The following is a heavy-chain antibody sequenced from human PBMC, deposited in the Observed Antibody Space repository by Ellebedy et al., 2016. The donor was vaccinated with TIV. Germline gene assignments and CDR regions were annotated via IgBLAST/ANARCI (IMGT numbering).Heavy chain of an antibody. D-gene: IGHD2/OR15-2a*01. CDR1: GGSFSNYA. CDR3: ARSLFLDQYYVDY. J-gene: IGHJ4*02. V-gene: IGHV1-69*06. Sequence: AASVKVSCKTFGGSFSNYAVSWVRQAPGQGLEWMGVVVPVFGSSNYAQKFQGRLTITADTSTSTAYMELSGLMSDDTAVYFCARSLFLDQYYVDYWGQGTLVTVSS. CDR2: VVPVFGSS.